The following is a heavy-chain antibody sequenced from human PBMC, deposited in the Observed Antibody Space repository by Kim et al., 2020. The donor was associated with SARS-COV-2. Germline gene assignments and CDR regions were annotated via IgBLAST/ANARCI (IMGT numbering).Heavy chain of an antibody. CDR2: ISGSGGST. Sequence: GGSLRLSCAASGFTFSSYAMSWVRQAPGKGLEWVSAISGSGGSTYYADSVKGRFTISRDNSKNTLYLQMNSLRAEDTAVYYCAKAVSPGITIFGVVIHYFDYWGQGTLVTVSS. D-gene: IGHD3-3*01. J-gene: IGHJ4*02. CDR3: AKAVSPGITIFGVVIHYFDY. CDR1: GFTFSSYA. V-gene: IGHV3-23*01.